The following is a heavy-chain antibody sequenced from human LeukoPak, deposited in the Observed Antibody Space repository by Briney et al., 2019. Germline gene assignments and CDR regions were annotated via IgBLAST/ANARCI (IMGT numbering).Heavy chain of an antibody. CDR3: AKDRAVALFLDAFDI. Sequence: PGGSLRLSCAASGFTFSSYGMHWVRQAPGKGLEWVAVISYDESNKYYADSVKGRFTISRDNSKNTLYLQMNSLRAEDTAVYYCAKDRAVALFLDAFDIWGQGTMVTVSS. D-gene: IGHD6-19*01. J-gene: IGHJ3*02. V-gene: IGHV3-30*18. CDR2: ISYDESNK. CDR1: GFTFSSYG.